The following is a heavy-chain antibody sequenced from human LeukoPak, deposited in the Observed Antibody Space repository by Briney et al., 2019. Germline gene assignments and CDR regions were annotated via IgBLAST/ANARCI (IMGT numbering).Heavy chain of an antibody. J-gene: IGHJ4*02. V-gene: IGHV4-31*11. CDR3: AREQGVVPAAMGIDY. D-gene: IGHD2-2*01. Sequence: PSETLSLTRAVSVGSISSGGDYWSWIRQPPGKGLEWIGYIYYSGGTYYNPSLKSRVTISVDTSKNQFSLKLSSVTAADTAVYYCAREQGVVPAAMGIDYWGQGTLVTVSS. CDR1: VGSISSGGDY. CDR2: IYYSGGT.